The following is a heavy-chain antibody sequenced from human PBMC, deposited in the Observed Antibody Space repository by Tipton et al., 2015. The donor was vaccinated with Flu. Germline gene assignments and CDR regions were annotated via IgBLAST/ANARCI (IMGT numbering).Heavy chain of an antibody. Sequence: TLSLTCAVYGGSFSGYYWSWIRQPPGKGLEWIGEINHSGSTNYNPSLKSRVTISVDTSKNQFSLKLSSVTAADTAVYYCARLGTAMVPNFDYWGQGTLVTVSS. CDR3: ARLGTAMVPNFDY. CDR2: INHSGST. V-gene: IGHV4-34*01. CDR1: GGSFSGYY. J-gene: IGHJ4*02. D-gene: IGHD5-18*01.